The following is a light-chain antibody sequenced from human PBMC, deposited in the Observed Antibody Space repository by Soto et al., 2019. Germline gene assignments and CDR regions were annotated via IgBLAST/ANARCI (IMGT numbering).Light chain of an antibody. J-gene: IGKJ5*01. CDR1: QRIGTH. CDR3: RHFKCFPIT. Sequence: DSQMSQSPSSLSESVGDRVTITCRTSQRIGTHLNWYHEKPGKAPKLLIYAASSLQSGVPSRFSGSGSGTEFSVSSSGLQPEHFSTYDVRHFKCFPITFGHGTRLEIK. V-gene: IGKV1-39*01. CDR2: AAS.